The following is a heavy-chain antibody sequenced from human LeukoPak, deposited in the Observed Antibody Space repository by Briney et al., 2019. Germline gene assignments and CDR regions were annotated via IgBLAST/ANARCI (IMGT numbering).Heavy chain of an antibody. D-gene: IGHD3-22*01. CDR3: ATDYYDSSGRFDP. CDR2: ISPTGSTT. J-gene: IGHJ5*02. V-gene: IGHV3-74*01. CDR1: GFSFSGHW. Sequence: GGSLRLSCTASGFSFSGHWMHWARQLPGKGLVWVSRISPTGSTTSYADSVKGRFTISRDNSKNTLYLQMNSLRAEDTAVYYCATDYYDSSGRFDPWGQGTLVTVSS.